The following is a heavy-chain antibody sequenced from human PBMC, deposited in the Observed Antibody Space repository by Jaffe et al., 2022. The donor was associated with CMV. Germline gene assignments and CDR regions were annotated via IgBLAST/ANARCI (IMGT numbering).Heavy chain of an antibody. V-gene: IGHV1-46*01. D-gene: IGHD3-22*01. Sequence: QVQLVQSGAEVKKPGASVKVSCKASGYTFTSYYMHWVRQAPGQGLEWMGIINPSGGSTSYAQKFQGRVTMTRDTSTSTVYMELSSLRSEDTAVYYCARDLIIDYYDSSGLVDYWGQGTLVTVSS. CDR3: ARDLIIDYYDSSGLVDY. CDR1: GYTFTSYY. J-gene: IGHJ4*02. CDR2: INPSGGST.